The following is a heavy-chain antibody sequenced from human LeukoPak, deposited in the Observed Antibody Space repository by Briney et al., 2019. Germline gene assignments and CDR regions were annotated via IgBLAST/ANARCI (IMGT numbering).Heavy chain of an antibody. D-gene: IGHD2-2*01. Sequence: ASVKASCKASGYTFTGYYMHWVRQAPGQGLEWMGWINPNSGDTKYAQKFQGRVTMTRDTSISTAYMDLSRLTSDDTAVYYCARALVPATHRLSSWGQGTLVTVSS. CDR2: INPNSGDT. CDR3: ARALVPATHRLSS. CDR1: GYTFTGYY. V-gene: IGHV1-2*02. J-gene: IGHJ5*02.